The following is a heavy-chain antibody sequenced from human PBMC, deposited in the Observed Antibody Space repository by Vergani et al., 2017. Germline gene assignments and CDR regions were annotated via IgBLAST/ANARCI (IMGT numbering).Heavy chain of an antibody. CDR2: IIPIFGTA. Sequence: QVQLVQSGAEVKKPGSSVKVSCKASGGTFSSYAISWVRQAPGQGLEWMGRIIPIFGTANYAQKFQGRVTITADESTSTAYMELSSLRSEDTAVYYCARGVHTAMAKGPVGYYYGVDVWGQGTTVTVSS. D-gene: IGHD5-18*01. CDR3: ARGVHTAMAKGPVGYYYGVDV. CDR1: GGTFSSYA. J-gene: IGHJ6*02. V-gene: IGHV1-69*18.